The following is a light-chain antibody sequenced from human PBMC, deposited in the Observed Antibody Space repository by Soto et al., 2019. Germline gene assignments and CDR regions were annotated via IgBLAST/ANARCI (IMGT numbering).Light chain of an antibody. CDR2: EIN. V-gene: IGLV2-8*01. J-gene: IGLJ1*01. CDR3: SSFADSNNFPYV. CDR1: SSDVGAYDY. Sequence: QSALTQPPSASGSPGQSVTISCTGTSSDVGAYDYVSWYQQHPGKAPQLMIYEINKRPSGVPDRFSGSKSGNTASLTVSGLQAEDEADYDCSSFADSNNFPYVFGTGTKVTVL.